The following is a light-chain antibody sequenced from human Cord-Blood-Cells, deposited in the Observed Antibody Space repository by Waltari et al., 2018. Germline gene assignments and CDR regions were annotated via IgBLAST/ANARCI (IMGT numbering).Light chain of an antibody. V-gene: IGLV2-11*01. CDR2: DVS. Sequence: QSALTQPRSVSGSPGPSVTISCTGTSSDVGGYKYVSWYPQHPGKAPKLMIYDVSKRPSGVPDRFSGSKSGNTASLTISGLQAEDEADYYCCSYAGSYTYVFGTGTKVTVL. J-gene: IGLJ1*01. CDR1: SSDVGGYKY. CDR3: CSYAGSYTYV.